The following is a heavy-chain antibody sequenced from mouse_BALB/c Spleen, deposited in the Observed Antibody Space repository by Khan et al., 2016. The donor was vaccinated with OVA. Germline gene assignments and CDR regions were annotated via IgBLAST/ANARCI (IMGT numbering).Heavy chain of an antibody. V-gene: IGHV3-2*02. CDR2: ISYSGSA. CDR1: GYSITSDYA. CDR3: ARWFTY. Sequence: EVQLVESGPGLVKPSQSLSLTCTVTGYSITSDYAWNWIRQFPGNKLEWMGYISYSGSATYNPSLKSRISITRDTSKNQFFLQLNSVTTEDTATYYCARWFTYGGQGTLVTVSA. J-gene: IGHJ3*01.